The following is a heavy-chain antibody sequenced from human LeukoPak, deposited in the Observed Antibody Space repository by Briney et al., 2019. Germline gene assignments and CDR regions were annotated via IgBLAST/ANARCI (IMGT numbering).Heavy chain of an antibody. D-gene: IGHD3-10*01. J-gene: IGHJ4*02. Sequence: PSGTLSLTCTVSGGSISTSNYYWGWIRQPPGKGLEWIGNIFYSGSTYYGPSLKSRLTISLDTSRNQFSLKLNSVTAADTAVYYCARGIGHGGYYFDYWGQGTLVTVSS. CDR1: GGSISTSNYY. V-gene: IGHV4-39*07. CDR3: ARGIGHGGYYFDY. CDR2: IFYSGST.